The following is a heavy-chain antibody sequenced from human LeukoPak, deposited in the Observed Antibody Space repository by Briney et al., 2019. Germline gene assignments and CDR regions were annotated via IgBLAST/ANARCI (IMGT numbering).Heavy chain of an antibody. CDR2: IYYSEST. V-gene: IGHV4-59*01. CDR1: GGSISSYY. J-gene: IGHJ4*02. Sequence: SETLSLTCTVSGGSISSYYWSWIRQPPGKGLEWIGYIYYSESTNYNPSLKSRVAISVDTSKNQFSLKLSSVTAADTAVYYCARAGRYFDYWGQGTLVTVSS. D-gene: IGHD1-26*01. CDR3: ARAGRYFDY.